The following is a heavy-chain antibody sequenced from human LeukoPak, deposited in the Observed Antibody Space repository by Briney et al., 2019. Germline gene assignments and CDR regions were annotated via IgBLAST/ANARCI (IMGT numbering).Heavy chain of an antibody. D-gene: IGHD2-2*01. Sequence: SETLSLTCSVSGGSISGTDYYWGWIRQPPGKGLEWIGSIYYTGSTFYNPSLKSRVTISADTSKNQLSLKLSSVTAADTAVYYCARHPGSHCSTATCYTGGVFDYWGQGALVTVSS. CDR3: ARHPGSHCSTATCYTGGVFDY. J-gene: IGHJ4*02. CDR2: IYYTGST. CDR1: GGSISGTDYY. V-gene: IGHV4-39*01.